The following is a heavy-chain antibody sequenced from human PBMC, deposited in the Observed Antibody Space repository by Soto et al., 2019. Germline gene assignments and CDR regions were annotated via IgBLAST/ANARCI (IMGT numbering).Heavy chain of an antibody. CDR2: ISWNSGSI. Sequence: EVQLVESGGGLVQPGRSLRLSCAASGFTFDDYAMHWVRQAPGKGLARVSGISWNSGSIGYADSVKGRFTISRDNAKNSLYLQMNSLRAEDTALYYCAKDMRPMVRGAFDIWGQGTMVTVSS. V-gene: IGHV3-9*01. CDR3: AKDMRPMVRGAFDI. J-gene: IGHJ3*02. CDR1: GFTFDDYA. D-gene: IGHD3-10*01.